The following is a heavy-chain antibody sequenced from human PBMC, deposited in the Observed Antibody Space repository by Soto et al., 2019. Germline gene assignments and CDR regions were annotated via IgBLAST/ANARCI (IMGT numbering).Heavy chain of an antibody. CDR2: ISGGGGTS. CDR3: AKGRGSSWTIDY. V-gene: IGHV3-23*01. CDR1: GFNFRSYA. Sequence: DVELSESGGGLVQPGGSLRLSCAASGFNFRSYAMSWVRRAPGKGLEWVSAISGGGGTSYFADSVRGRFTISRDNSKNTRYLQLSSLRVEDTAEYFCAKGRGSSWTIDYWGHGTLVTVSS. D-gene: IGHD6-13*01. J-gene: IGHJ4*01.